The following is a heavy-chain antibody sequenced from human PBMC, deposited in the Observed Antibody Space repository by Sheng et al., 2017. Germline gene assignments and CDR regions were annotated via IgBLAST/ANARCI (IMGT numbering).Heavy chain of an antibody. CDR3: TTDQVGFGMDV. CDR2: IKSETDGGTT. CDR1: GFSFSITW. Sequence: EVRLVESGGGLIKPGGSLRLSCAASGFSFSITWMSWFRQAPGKGLEWVGRIKSETDGGTTDYAAPLKGRFTISRDNSKDMLFLQMNSLKTEDSAVYYCTTDQVGFGMDVWGRGTTVIVSS. V-gene: IGHV3-15*01. D-gene: IGHD1-26*01. J-gene: IGHJ6*02.